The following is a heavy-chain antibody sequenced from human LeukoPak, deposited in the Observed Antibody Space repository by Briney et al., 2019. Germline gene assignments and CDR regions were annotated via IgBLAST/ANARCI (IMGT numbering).Heavy chain of an antibody. CDR3: ATTGFCSSTSCYLMDY. J-gene: IGHJ4*02. CDR2: ISAYNGNT. Sequence: GASVKVSCKASGYTVISYGISWVRQAPGQGLEWMGWISAYNGNTNYAQKLQGRVTMTTDTSTSTAYMELRSLRSDDAAVYYCATTGFCSSTSCYLMDYWGQGTLVTVSS. CDR1: GYTVISYG. V-gene: IGHV1-18*01. D-gene: IGHD2-2*01.